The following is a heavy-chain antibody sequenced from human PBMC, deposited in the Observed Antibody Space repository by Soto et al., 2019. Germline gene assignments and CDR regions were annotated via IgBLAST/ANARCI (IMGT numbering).Heavy chain of an antibody. CDR3: ASRVVMESGDYYYYGMDV. J-gene: IGHJ6*02. D-gene: IGHD3-3*01. Sequence: QVQLVQSGAEVKKPGSSVKVSCKASGGTFSSYAISWVRQAPGQGLEWMGGIIPIFGTANYAQKFQGRVTITADEATSTAYMERSSLRSEDTAVYYWASRVVMESGDYYYYGMDVCGQGTTVTVS. V-gene: IGHV1-69*12. CDR1: GGTFSSYA. CDR2: IIPIFGTA.